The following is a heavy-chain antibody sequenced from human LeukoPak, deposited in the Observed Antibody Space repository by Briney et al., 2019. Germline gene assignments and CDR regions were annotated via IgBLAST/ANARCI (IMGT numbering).Heavy chain of an antibody. V-gene: IGHV1-2*06. CDR3: ARDLSGYYDSSGYYWSNDY. D-gene: IGHD3-22*01. CDR1: GYMFTGYY. CDR2: INPNTGGT. Sequence: GASVKVSCKASGYMFTGYYFHWVRQAPGQGLEWMGRINPNTGGTNYAQKFQGRVTLTRDTPISTVYMELSGLRSDETAVYYCARDLSGYYDSSGYYWSNDYWGQGTLVTVSS. J-gene: IGHJ4*02.